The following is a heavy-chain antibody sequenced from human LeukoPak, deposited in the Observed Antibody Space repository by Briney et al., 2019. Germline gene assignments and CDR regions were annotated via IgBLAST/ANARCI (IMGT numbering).Heavy chain of an antibody. V-gene: IGHV3-23*01. D-gene: IGHD6-13*01. CDR1: GFIFSTYA. CDR2: IGSGDGGT. Sequence: PGGSLRLSCAASGFIFSTYAMSWVRQAPGKGLEWVSGIGSGDGGTYYADSVKGRFTISRDNSKNTLYLQMNSLRAEDTAVYYCAKVGIAAAGNYGMDVWGQGTTVTVSS. J-gene: IGHJ6*02. CDR3: AKVGIAAAGNYGMDV.